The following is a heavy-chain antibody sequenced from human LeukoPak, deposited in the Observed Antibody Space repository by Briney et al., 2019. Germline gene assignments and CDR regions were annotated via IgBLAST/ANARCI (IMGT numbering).Heavy chain of an antibody. J-gene: IGHJ4*02. D-gene: IGHD5-18*01. CDR3: AMQLWSPGY. CDR1: GFTFSSYA. CDR2: ISNSGGST. V-gene: IGHV3-23*01. Sequence: GGSLTLSCAGSGFTFSSYAMSWVRQAPGKGLEWVSTISNSGGSTHYADSVKGRFTISRDNSKNTLYLQINSLRAEDTAVYYCAMQLWSPGYWGQGTLVTVSA.